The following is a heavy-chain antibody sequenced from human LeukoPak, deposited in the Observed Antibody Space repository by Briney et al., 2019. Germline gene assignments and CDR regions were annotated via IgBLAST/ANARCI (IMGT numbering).Heavy chain of an antibody. CDR2: IYHSGST. V-gene: IGHV4-30-2*01. D-gene: IGHD3-10*01. CDR1: GGSISSGGYS. J-gene: IGHJ4*02. Sequence: SQTLSLTCAVSGGSISSGGYSWSWIRQPPGKGLEWIGYIYHSGSTYYNPSLKSRVTISVDRSKNQSSLKLSSVTAADTAVYYCARYYYGSGSYYKGFDYWGQGTLVTVSS. CDR3: ARYYYGSGSYYKGFDY.